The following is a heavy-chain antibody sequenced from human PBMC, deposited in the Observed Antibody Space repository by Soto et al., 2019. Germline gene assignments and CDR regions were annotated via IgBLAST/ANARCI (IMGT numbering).Heavy chain of an antibody. D-gene: IGHD5-18*01. CDR3: AKVPYSYGPYYFDY. J-gene: IGHJ4*02. V-gene: IGHV3-30*18. Sequence: QVQLVESGGGVVQPGRSLRLSCAASGFTFSSYGMHWVRQAPGKGLEWVAVISYDGSNKYYADSVKGRFTISRDNSKNTLYLQMNSLRAEDTAVYYCAKVPYSYGPYYFDYWGQGTLVTVSS. CDR2: ISYDGSNK. CDR1: GFTFSSYG.